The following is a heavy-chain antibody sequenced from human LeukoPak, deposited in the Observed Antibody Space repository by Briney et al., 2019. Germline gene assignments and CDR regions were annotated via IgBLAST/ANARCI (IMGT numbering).Heavy chain of an antibody. CDR1: GFSFGDFF. D-gene: IGHD3-10*01. J-gene: IGHJ4*02. V-gene: IGHV3-7*01. CDR2: INLDGSEK. CDR3: VRGVTVIRGAVMYPFFFDF. Sequence: AGSLRLSCAAYGFSFGDFFMSCARQAPGKGMEWVANINLDGSEKFHVDSVKGQLTISRENAKSALFMKMKSVRAADTAMYFCVRGVTVIRGAVMYPFFFDFWGRGTLVTVSS.